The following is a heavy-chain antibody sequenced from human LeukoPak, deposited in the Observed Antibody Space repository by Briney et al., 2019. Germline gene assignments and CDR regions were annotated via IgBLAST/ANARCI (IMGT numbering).Heavy chain of an antibody. V-gene: IGHV3-23*01. CDR3: AKVRASHYVVPAAAVD. CDR2: IIGSGAST. Sequence: GGSLTLSCAASGFTFSSYSMSWVRQAPGKGRECVSAIIGSGASTYYADSVKGRFTISRDNSKNTLYLQMNSLRAEDPAVYYCAKVRASHYVVPAAAVDWGQGTLVTVSS. CDR1: GFTFSSYS. D-gene: IGHD2-2*01. J-gene: IGHJ4*02.